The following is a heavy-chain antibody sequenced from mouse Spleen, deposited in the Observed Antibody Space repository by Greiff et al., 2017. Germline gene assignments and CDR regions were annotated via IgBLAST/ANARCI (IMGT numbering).Heavy chain of an antibody. V-gene: IGHV2-4-1*01. CDR1: GFSLTNYA. J-gene: IGHJ3*01. CDR2: IWSDGSA. Sequence: VQRVESGPGLVAPSQSLSITCTVSGFSLTNYAVHWVRQSPGKGLEWLGVIWSDGSAAYNAAFISRLSISKDNSKSQVFFKMNSLQSEDTAIYYCARNCAAYWGQGTLVTVSA. CDR3: ARNCAAY.